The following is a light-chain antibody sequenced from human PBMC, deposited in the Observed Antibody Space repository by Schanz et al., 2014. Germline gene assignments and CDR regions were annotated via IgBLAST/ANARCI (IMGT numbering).Light chain of an antibody. Sequence: EIVLTQSPDTLSLSPGERATLSCRASRSINNNYVAWYQQTPGQAPRLLMFGASSRATGVPDRFSGYGSGTDFTLTITRLEPEDFAVYYCQQYGTSPPETFGQGTKVEIK. V-gene: IGKV3-20*01. CDR2: GAS. CDR3: QQYGTSPPET. J-gene: IGKJ1*01. CDR1: RSINNNY.